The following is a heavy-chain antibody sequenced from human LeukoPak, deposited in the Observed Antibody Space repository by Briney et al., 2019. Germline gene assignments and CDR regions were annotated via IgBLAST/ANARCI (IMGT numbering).Heavy chain of an antibody. CDR3: ARVFRGAVTSNWFDP. CDR1: GGSINGYF. Sequence: PSETLSLTCTVSGGSINGYFWTWIRQPPGKGLEWIGYISDSGSTNYNPSLKSRVTLSVDSSNTEFSLRLNSVTAADTAVYYCARVFRGAVTSNWFDPWGQGTPVTVPS. D-gene: IGHD4-17*01. V-gene: IGHV4-59*01. J-gene: IGHJ5*02. CDR2: ISDSGST.